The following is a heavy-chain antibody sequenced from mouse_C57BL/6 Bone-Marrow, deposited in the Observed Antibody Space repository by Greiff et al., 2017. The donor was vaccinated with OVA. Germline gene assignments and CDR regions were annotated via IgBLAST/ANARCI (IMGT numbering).Heavy chain of an antibody. D-gene: IGHD1-1*01. CDR2: INPSSGST. CDR3: ARSGIFETTVGATRNYDAKDY. J-gene: IGHJ4*01. V-gene: IGHV1-4*01. Sequence: VQLQQSGAELARPGASVKMSCKASGYTFTSYTMHWVKQRPGKGLEWIGYINPSSGSTKYNQKFEDKATLTADKSSSTAYMQLSSLTSEDSAVYYCARSGIFETTVGATRNYDAKDYWGQGTSVTVSS. CDR1: GYTFTSYT.